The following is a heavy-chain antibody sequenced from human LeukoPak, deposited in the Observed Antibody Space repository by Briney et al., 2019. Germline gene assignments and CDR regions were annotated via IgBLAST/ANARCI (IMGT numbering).Heavy chain of an antibody. CDR2: ISWDGGST. Sequence: GGSLRLSCAASGFTFDDYAMPWVRQAPGKGLEWVSLISWDGGSTYYADSVKGRFTISRDNSKNSLYLQMNSLRAEDTALYYCAKEAGDGYNRGGFDYWGQGTLVTVSS. J-gene: IGHJ4*02. D-gene: IGHD5-24*01. CDR3: AKEAGDGYNRGGFDY. V-gene: IGHV3-43D*03. CDR1: GFTFDDYA.